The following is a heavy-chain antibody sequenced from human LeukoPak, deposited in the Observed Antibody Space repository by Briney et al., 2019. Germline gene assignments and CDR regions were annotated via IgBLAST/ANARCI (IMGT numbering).Heavy chain of an antibody. J-gene: IGHJ4*02. CDR1: GFTFSSYA. CDR3: AGSSGTYNPNYYFDS. D-gene: IGHD3-10*01. V-gene: IGHV3-30*02. CDR2: IWYDGGNK. Sequence: QPGGSLRLSCVASGFTFSSYAMHWVRQAPGQGLEWVAIIWYDGGNKFYADSVKGRVSISRDNSRNTLYLQMDSPRIEDTAVYYCAGSSGTYNPNYYFDSWGQGTMVTVSS.